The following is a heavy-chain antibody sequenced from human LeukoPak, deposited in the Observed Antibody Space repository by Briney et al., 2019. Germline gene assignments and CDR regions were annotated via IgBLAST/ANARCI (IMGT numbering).Heavy chain of an antibody. CDR2: ISGSGTNT. D-gene: IGHD6-19*01. V-gene: IGHV3-23*01. CDR1: GFTFSSYA. CDR3: AKVITVAGVINC. J-gene: IGHJ4*02. Sequence: PGGSLRLSCAASGFTFSSYAMSWVRQAPGKGLEWVPGISGSGTNTYYTDSVKGRFTISRDNSKNTLYLQMNSLRSEDTAVYYCAKVITVAGVINCWGQGTLVTVSS.